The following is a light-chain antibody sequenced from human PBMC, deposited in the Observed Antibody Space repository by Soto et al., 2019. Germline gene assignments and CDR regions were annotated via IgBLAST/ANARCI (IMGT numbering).Light chain of an antibody. V-gene: IGKV3-20*01. CDR1: QSVASNY. CDR3: HHYVRLFPRT. CDR2: GTS. J-gene: IGKJ2*01. Sequence: EDVLTQSPGTLSLSPGERATLSCRASQSVASNYLAWYQQKPGQAARLLIYGTSSRATGIPERFSGGGSGTDFTLTISRLEPEDFAVYYCHHYVRLFPRTFVQGTKLEIK.